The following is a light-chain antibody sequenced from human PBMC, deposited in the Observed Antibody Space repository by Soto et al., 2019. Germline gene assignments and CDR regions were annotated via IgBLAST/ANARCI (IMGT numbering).Light chain of an antibody. CDR3: QQYDNWPLT. CDR2: DAS. Sequence: EIVMTQSPGTLSESPGERVTLSCRASQSVNIHLAWYQQKPGQAPRLLIYDASARVTGIPARFSGGGSGTEFPLTISSLQSEDFAVYYCQQYDNWPLTFGGGTKVQIK. CDR1: QSVNIH. J-gene: IGKJ4*01. V-gene: IGKV3-15*01.